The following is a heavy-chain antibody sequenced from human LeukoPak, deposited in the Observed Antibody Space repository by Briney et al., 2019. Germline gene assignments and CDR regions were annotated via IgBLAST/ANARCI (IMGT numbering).Heavy chain of an antibody. CDR3: ARAVAGTFGY. CDR2: IYYSGST. D-gene: IGHD6-19*01. V-gene: IGHV4-61*01. CDR1: AGSVSSGSYY. Sequence: PSETLSLTCAVSAGSVSSGSYYWSWIRQPPGKGLEWIGYIYYSGSTKYNPSLKSRVTILADTSKNQFSLKLSSVTAADTAVYFCARAVAGTFGYWGQGTLVTVSS. J-gene: IGHJ4*02.